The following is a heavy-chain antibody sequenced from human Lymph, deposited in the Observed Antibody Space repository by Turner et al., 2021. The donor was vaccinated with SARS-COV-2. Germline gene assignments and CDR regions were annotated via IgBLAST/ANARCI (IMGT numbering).Heavy chain of an antibody. Sequence: QVQLQESGPRLVQPLETLSLTCTVSGGPMNSNYWSWIRQPPGKRLEWIGYIYYRGSTNYNPSLKSRVTISVDTSKNQFSLKLTSVTAADTAIYYCARETVNNWVDPWGQGILVTVSS. CDR2: IYYRGST. J-gene: IGHJ5*02. V-gene: IGHV4-59*01. D-gene: IGHD2-21*02. CDR3: ARETVNNWVDP. CDR1: GGPMNSNY.